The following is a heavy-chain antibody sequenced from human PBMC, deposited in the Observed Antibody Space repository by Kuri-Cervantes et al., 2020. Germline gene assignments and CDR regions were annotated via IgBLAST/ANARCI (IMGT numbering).Heavy chain of an antibody. V-gene: IGHV4-4*07. D-gene: IGHD2-15*01. Sequence: SETLSLTCTVSGGSISSYFWTWIRQPAGRGLEWIGRIYIGGNTKYNPSLKSRVTFSVDTSKNQFSLKLSSVTAADTAVYYCARFRGASSGFDYWGQGTLVTVSS. CDR2: IYIGGNT. J-gene: IGHJ4*02. CDR1: GGSISSYF. CDR3: ARFRGASSGFDY.